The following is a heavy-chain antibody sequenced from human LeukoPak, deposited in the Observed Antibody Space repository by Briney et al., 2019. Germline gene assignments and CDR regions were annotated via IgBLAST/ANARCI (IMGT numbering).Heavy chain of an antibody. V-gene: IGHV3-30*02. J-gene: IGHJ4*02. CDR2: IRYDGSNK. CDR1: GFTFSSYG. Sequence: GGSLRLSCAASGFTFSSYGMHWVRQAPGKGPEWVAFIRYDGSNKYYADSVKGRFTISRDNSKNTLYLQMNSLRAEDTAVYYCAKDYSRGDYYGSGSDFDYWGQGTLVTVSS. CDR3: AKDYSRGDYYGSGSDFDY. D-gene: IGHD3-10*01.